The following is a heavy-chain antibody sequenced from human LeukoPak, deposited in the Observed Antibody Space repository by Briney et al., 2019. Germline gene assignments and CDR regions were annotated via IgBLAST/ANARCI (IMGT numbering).Heavy chain of an antibody. D-gene: IGHD2-21*01. CDR2: ISSSSSYT. J-gene: IGHJ4*02. CDR3: VGGGDPPFEG. CDR1: GFTFSDYY. Sequence: PGGSLRLSCAASGFTFSDYYMSWIRQAPGKGLEWVSYISSSSSYTNYADSVEGRFTISRDNAKNSLYLQMNSLSAEDTAVYYCVGGGDPPFEGWGQGTLVTVSS. V-gene: IGHV3-11*06.